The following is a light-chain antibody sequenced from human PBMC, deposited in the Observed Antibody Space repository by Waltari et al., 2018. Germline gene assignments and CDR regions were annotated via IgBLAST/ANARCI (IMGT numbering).Light chain of an antibody. CDR3: QKYVRLPAT. Sequence: EIVLTQSPGTLSLSPGETATLSCRASQSVSRALAWYQQKPGQAPRLLIYDASTRATGIPDRFSGSGSGTDFSLTISRLEPEDFAVYYCQKYVRLPATFGQGTKAEIK. CDR1: QSVSRA. CDR2: DAS. V-gene: IGKV3-20*01. J-gene: IGKJ1*01.